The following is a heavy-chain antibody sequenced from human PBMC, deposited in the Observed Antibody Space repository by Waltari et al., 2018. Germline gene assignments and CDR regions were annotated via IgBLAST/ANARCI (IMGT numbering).Heavy chain of an antibody. CDR1: GNSITSVTY. D-gene: IGHD6-19*01. CDR2: IYHGGST. CDR3: ARLEWLVGNDY. Sequence: QLQESGPELVKPSATLSLTCAVSGNSITSVTYWGWIRQPPGKGLEWIGSIYHGGSTYYNPSLKSRVTISVDTSKNQFSLKLSSVTAADTAVYYCARLEWLVGNDYWGQGTLVTVSS. J-gene: IGHJ4*02. V-gene: IGHV4-38-2*01.